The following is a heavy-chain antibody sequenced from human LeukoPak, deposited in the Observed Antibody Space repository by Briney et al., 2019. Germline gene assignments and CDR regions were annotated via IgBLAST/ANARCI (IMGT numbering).Heavy chain of an antibody. D-gene: IGHD6-19*01. Sequence: GGSLRLSCAASGFAFDDYGMSWVRQAPGKGLEWVSGINWNGGSTGYADSVKGRFTISRDNAKNSLYLQMNSLRAEDTALYYCASGRTIAVAGRFDYWGQGTLVTVSS. CDR1: GFAFDDYG. CDR3: ASGRTIAVAGRFDY. CDR2: INWNGGST. V-gene: IGHV3-20*04. J-gene: IGHJ4*02.